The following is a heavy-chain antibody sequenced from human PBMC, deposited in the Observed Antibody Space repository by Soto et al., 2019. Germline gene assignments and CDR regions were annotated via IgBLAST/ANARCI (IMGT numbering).Heavy chain of an antibody. CDR3: ANLPLYGSGFDC. V-gene: IGHV3-9*01. Sequence: EVQLVESGGGLVQPGRSLRLSCAASGFTFDDYAIHWVWQAPGRGLEWVAGISWNGASIGYADSVKGRFTISRDNAKNSLHLLMNSLRSEDTALYYCANLPLYGSGFDCWGQGTLVTVSS. J-gene: IGHJ4*02. CDR1: GFTFDDYA. CDR2: ISWNGASI. D-gene: IGHD3-10*01.